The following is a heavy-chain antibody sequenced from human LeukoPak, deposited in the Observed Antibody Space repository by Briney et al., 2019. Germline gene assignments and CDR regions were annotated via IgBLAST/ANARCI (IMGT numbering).Heavy chain of an antibody. V-gene: IGHV3-23*01. Sequence: PGGSLRLSCAASGFTFSSYAMSWVRQAPVKGLEWVSAISGSGGSTYYADSVKGRFTISRDNSKNTLYLQMNSLRAEDTAVYYCAKVHDFWSGYSYFDYWGQGTLVTVSS. J-gene: IGHJ4*02. CDR2: ISGSGGST. CDR1: GFTFSSYA. CDR3: AKVHDFWSGYSYFDY. D-gene: IGHD3-3*01.